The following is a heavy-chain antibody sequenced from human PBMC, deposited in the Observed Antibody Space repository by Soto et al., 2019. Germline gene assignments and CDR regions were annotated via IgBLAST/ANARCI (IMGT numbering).Heavy chain of an antibody. CDR2: IYYSGST. Sequence: SETLSHRCPVSGGPIISGGYYWSWIRQHPGKGLEWIGYIYYSGSTYYNPSLKSRVTISVDTSKNQFSLKLSSVSAADTAVYYCARVANLLRFLVTRNRLYDFDYWGQGTLVTVSS. CDR1: GGPIISGGYY. D-gene: IGHD3-3*01. CDR3: ARVANLLRFLVTRNRLYDFDY. J-gene: IGHJ4*02. V-gene: IGHV4-31*03.